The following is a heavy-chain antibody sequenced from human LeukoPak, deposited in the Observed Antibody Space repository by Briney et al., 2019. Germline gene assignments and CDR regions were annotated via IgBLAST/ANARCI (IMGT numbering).Heavy chain of an antibody. CDR3: AREFSSKLEWLAYVTGDDAFDV. V-gene: IGHV1-2*02. CDR2: INPDSGGT. Sequence: ASVKVSCKASGYTFTGYSVHWVRQAPGQGLEWLGWINPDSGGTNFAQKFQGRVTMTRDTSITTAYLELSRLTSDDTAVYYCAREFSSKLEWLAYVTGDDAFDVWGQGTMITVS. J-gene: IGHJ3*01. CDR1: GYTFTGYS. D-gene: IGHD3-3*01.